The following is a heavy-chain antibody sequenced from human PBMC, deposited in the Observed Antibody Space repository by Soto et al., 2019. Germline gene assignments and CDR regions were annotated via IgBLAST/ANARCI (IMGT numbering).Heavy chain of an antibody. V-gene: IGHV1-18*01. Sequence: ASVKVSCKASGYTFTSYGISWVRQAPGQGLEWMGWINSYYGNTNYAQKLQGRVTMTTDTSTSTAYMELRSLRSDDTAVYYCARGIKYGAYSRWFDPWGQGTLVTVSS. J-gene: IGHJ5*02. CDR1: GYTFTSYG. D-gene: IGHD4-17*01. CDR2: INSYYGNT. CDR3: ARGIKYGAYSRWFDP.